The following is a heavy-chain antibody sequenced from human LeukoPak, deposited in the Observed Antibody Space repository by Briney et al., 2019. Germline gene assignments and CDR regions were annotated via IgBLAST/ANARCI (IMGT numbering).Heavy chain of an antibody. V-gene: IGHV1-3*01. CDR1: GYTFTSYA. Sequence: GASVKVSCKASGYTFTSYAMHWERQAPGQRLEWMGWINAGNGNTKYSQKFQGRVTITRDTSASTAYMELSSLRSEDTAVYYCAREGGRWLQNPPVGYWGQGTLVTVSS. J-gene: IGHJ4*02. CDR2: INAGNGNT. CDR3: AREGGRWLQNPPVGY. D-gene: IGHD5-24*01.